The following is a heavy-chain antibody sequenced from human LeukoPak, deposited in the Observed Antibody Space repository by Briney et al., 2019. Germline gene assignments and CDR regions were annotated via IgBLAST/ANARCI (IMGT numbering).Heavy chain of an antibody. J-gene: IGHJ6*02. V-gene: IGHV1-8*01. D-gene: IGHD3-3*01. CDR1: GYTFTSYD. CDR3: ASSIFGVVYYYYGMDV. CDR2: MNPNSGNT. Sequence: AAVKVSCKASGYTFTSYDINWVRQAPGQGLGWMGWMNPNSGNTGYAQKFQGRVTMTRNTSISTAYMELSSLRSEDTAAYYCASSIFGVVYYYYGMDVWGQGTTVTVSS.